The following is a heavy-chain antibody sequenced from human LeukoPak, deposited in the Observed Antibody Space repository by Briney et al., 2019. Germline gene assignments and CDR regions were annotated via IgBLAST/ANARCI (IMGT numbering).Heavy chain of an antibody. V-gene: IGHV2-5*01. J-gene: IGHJ6*04. CDR2: IYWNDDK. Sequence: SGPTLLKPTQTLTLTCTFSGFSLRTSGGGVGWIRQPPGKALEWLALIYWNDDKRYSPSLKSRLTITKDTSKNQVVLTMTNMDPVDTATYYCAHVGDGAADVWGKGTTVTVSS. CDR3: AHVGDGAADV. D-gene: IGHD6-13*01. CDR1: GFSLRTSGGG.